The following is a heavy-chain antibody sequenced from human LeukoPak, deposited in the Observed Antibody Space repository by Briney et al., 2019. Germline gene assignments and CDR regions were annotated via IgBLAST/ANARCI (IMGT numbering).Heavy chain of an antibody. D-gene: IGHD4-17*01. J-gene: IGHJ4*02. V-gene: IGHV4-30-4*08. Sequence: PSQTLSLTCTVSGGSISSADYPWNWIRQPPGKGLEWIGYIYYSGSTYYNPSLQSRAIISVDTSKHQFSLKLSSVTAADTAVYYCARDRTGYGHFDYWGQGTLVTVSS. CDR3: ARDRTGYGHFDY. CDR2: IYYSGST. CDR1: GGSISSADYP.